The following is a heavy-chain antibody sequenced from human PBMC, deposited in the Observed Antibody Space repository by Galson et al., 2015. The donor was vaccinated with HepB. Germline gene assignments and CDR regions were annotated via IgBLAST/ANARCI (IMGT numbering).Heavy chain of an antibody. Sequence: SVKVSCKASGGTFSSDSISWVRQAPGQGLEWMGRIIPILGSATYAQQFHGRITITADKSTSTAYMELSSLRSEDTAVFYCARDIREGPTSYYYGMDVWGQGTTVTVSS. CDR3: ARDIREGPTSYYYGMDV. CDR2: IIPILGSA. CDR1: GGTFSSDS. V-gene: IGHV1-69*08. J-gene: IGHJ6*02. D-gene: IGHD3-3*02.